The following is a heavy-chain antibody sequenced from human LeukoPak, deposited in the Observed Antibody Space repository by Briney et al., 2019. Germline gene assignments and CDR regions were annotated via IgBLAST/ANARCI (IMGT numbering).Heavy chain of an antibody. Sequence: GGSLRLSCAASGFTFSDYYMSWIRQAPGKGLEWVSYISSSGSTIYYADSVKGRFTISRDNAKNSLYLQMNSLRAEDTAVYYCAWSAKQWLVQWEDGAFDYWGQGTLVTVSS. CDR1: GFTFSDYY. V-gene: IGHV3-11*04. CDR2: ISSSGSTI. J-gene: IGHJ4*02. D-gene: IGHD6-19*01. CDR3: AWSAKQWLVQWEDGAFDY.